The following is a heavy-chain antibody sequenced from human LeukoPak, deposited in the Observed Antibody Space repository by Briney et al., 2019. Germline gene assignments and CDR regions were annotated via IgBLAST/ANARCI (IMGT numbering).Heavy chain of an antibody. CDR1: GASISSGNW. D-gene: IGHD2-15*01. CDR2: IYHSGST. Sequence: SGTLSLTCAVSGASISSGNWWSWVRQPPGKGLEWIGEIYHSGSTNYNPSLKSRVTISVDKSKNQFSLKLSSVTAADTAVYYCVRVSCSGGTCLSPDWGQGTLVTVSS. J-gene: IGHJ1*01. CDR3: VRVSCSGGTCLSPD. V-gene: IGHV4-4*02.